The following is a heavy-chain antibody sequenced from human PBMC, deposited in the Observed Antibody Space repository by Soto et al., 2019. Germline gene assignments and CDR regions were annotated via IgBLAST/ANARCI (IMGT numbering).Heavy chain of an antibody. D-gene: IGHD6-13*01. Sequence: GASVEVSCKASRYTFPSYGISWVRQAPGQGLEWMGWISAYNGNTNYAQKLQGRVTMTTDTSTSTAYMELRSLRSDDTAVYYCARGNSRLWFDPWGQGTLVTVSS. CDR2: ISAYNGNT. V-gene: IGHV1-18*01. J-gene: IGHJ5*02. CDR1: RYTFPSYG. CDR3: ARGNSRLWFDP.